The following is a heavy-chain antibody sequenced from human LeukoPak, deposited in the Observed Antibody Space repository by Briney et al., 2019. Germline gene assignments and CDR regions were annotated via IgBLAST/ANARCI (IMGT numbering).Heavy chain of an antibody. Sequence: SETLSLTCTVSGGSISSSSYYWGWIRQPPGKGLEWIGSIYYSGSTYYNPSLKSRVTISVDTSKNQFSLKLSSVTAADTAVYYGASPYCSGGSCYSGMGDYWGQGTLVTVSS. CDR1: GGSISSSSYY. J-gene: IGHJ4*02. D-gene: IGHD2-15*01. V-gene: IGHV4-39*01. CDR2: IYYSGST. CDR3: ASPYCSGGSCYSGMGDY.